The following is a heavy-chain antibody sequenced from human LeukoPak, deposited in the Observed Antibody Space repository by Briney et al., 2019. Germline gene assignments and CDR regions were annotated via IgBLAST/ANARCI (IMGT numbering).Heavy chain of an antibody. J-gene: IGHJ4*02. Sequence: PGGSLRLSCATSGFAFVYYAMSWVRQAPGKGLEWVSAISGSGGSTYYADSVKGRFTISRDNSKNTLYLQVNSLRAEDTAVYYCARHGDSIDYWGQGPRVTVSS. D-gene: IGHD4-17*01. CDR1: GFAFVYYA. V-gene: IGHV3-23*01. CDR3: ARHGDSIDY. CDR2: ISGSGGST.